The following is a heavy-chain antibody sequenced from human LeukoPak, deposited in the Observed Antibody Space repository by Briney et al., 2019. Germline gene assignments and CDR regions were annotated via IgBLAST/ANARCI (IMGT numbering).Heavy chain of an antibody. Sequence: GGSLRLSCAAPGFTFSSYWMSWVRQAPGKGLEWVANIKQDGSEKYYVDSVKGRFTISRDNAKNSLYLQMNSLRAEDTAVYYCARDTAGFDYWGQGTLVTVSS. J-gene: IGHJ4*02. CDR3: ARDTAGFDY. D-gene: IGHD6-13*01. CDR2: IKQDGSEK. CDR1: GFTFSSYW. V-gene: IGHV3-7*01.